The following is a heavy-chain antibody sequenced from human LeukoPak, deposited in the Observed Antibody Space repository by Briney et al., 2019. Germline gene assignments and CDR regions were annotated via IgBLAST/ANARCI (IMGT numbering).Heavy chain of an antibody. Sequence: PGGSLRLSCAASGFTFSSDAMSGVRQAPGKGVGWVSAISGSGGSTYYADSVKGGFTISRDNSKNRVYLQRNSLSAEDTAVYSCANLPRVVVVPLGAFDIWGQGTMVTVSS. V-gene: IGHV3-23*01. CDR1: GFTFSSDA. CDR2: ISGSGGST. CDR3: ANLPRVVVVPLGAFDI. D-gene: IGHD3-22*01. J-gene: IGHJ3*02.